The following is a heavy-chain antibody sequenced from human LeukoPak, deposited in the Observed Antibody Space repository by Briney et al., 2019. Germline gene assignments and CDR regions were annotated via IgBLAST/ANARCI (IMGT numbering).Heavy chain of an antibody. CDR3: ASYSYGYFNY. CDR2: IYYSGST. D-gene: IGHD5-18*01. CDR1: GGSISSYY. J-gene: IGHJ4*02. V-gene: IGHV4-59*01. Sequence: SETLSLTCTVSGGSISSYYWSWIRQPPGKGLEWIGYIYYSGSTNYNPPLKSRVTISVDTSKNQFSLKLSSVTAADTAVYYCASYSYGYFNYWGQGTLVTVSS.